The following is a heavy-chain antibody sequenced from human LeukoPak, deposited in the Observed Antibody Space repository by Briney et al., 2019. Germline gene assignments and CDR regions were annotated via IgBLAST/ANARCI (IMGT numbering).Heavy chain of an antibody. CDR3: AGDTHSSSWYDH. Sequence: GGSLRLSCAASGFTFSNYAMSWVRQAPGKGLEWVSSIYSDGNTYYADSVKGRFTLSRDSSRNTLYLQMNDLRVEDTAVYYCAGDTHSSSWYDHWGQGTLVTVSS. CDR2: IYSDGNT. CDR1: GFTFSNYA. D-gene: IGHD6-19*01. J-gene: IGHJ5*02. V-gene: IGHV3-23*05.